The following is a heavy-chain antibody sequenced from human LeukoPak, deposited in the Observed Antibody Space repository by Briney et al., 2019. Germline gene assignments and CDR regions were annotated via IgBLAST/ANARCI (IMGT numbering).Heavy chain of an antibody. CDR1: GGSFSGYY. D-gene: IGHD2-2*01. J-gene: IGHJ5*02. CDR2: INYSGST. Sequence: PSETLSLTCAVYGGSFSGYYWSWIRQPPGKGLEWIGEINYSGSTNYNPSLKSRVTISVDTSKNQFSLKLSSVTAADTAVYYCAREDIVVVPAARANWFDPWGQGTLVTVSS. CDR3: AREDIVVVPAARANWFDP. V-gene: IGHV4-34*01.